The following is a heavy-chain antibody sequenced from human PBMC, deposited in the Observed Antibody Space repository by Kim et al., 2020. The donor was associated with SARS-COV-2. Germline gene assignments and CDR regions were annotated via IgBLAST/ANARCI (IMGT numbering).Heavy chain of an antibody. CDR1: AVSTSRGSSY. J-gene: IGHJ6*01. V-gene: IGHV4-31*03. CDR3: ASNRTDPGGTVGVYYG. Sequence: SETLSLTCSVSAVSTSRGSSYCRRTRDNPGNGPEWIRYIYHSGSTNYNPPLKGRVTISVATSENQFSLTLCSVTAVDTAVVSFASNRTDPGGTVGVYYG. D-gene: IGHD2-8*02. CDR2: IYHSGST.